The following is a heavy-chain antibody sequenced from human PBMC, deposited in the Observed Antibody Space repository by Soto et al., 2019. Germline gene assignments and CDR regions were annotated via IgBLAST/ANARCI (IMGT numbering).Heavy chain of an antibody. D-gene: IGHD2-2*02. CDR2: INHSGST. CDR3: ARVVYTSSVMGYYGMDV. J-gene: IGHJ6*02. Sequence: PSETLSLTCAVYGGSFSGYYWSWIRQPPGKGLEWIGEINHSGSTNYNPSLKSRVTISVDTSKNQFSLKLSSVTAADTAVYYCARVVYTSSVMGYYGMDVWGQGTTVTVSS. CDR1: GGSFSGYY. V-gene: IGHV4-34*01.